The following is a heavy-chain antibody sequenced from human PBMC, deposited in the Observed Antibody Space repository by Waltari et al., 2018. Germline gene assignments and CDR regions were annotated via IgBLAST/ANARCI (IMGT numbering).Heavy chain of an antibody. J-gene: IGHJ5*02. CDR3: ATRVSS. CDR1: GFTFSNYF. CDR2: ISDSCVNT. V-gene: IGHV3-23*01. Sequence: EVQLLESGGGFVQPGGSLRLSCVASGFTFSNYFMNWVRQVPGKGLEWVSAISDSCVNTYYADSLKGRFTISRDNSKNTLYLQMNSLRADDTAIYYCATRVSSWGQGTLVTVSS. D-gene: IGHD3-10*01.